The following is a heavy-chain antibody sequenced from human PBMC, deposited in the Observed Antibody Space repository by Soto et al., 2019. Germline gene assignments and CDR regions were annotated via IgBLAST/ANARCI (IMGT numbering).Heavy chain of an antibody. V-gene: IGHV1-3*01. J-gene: IGHJ4*02. CDR2: INAGNGNT. CDR3: ARDLSPQIDY. Sequence: GESLKISCKGSGYSFTSYWIGWVRQAPGQRLEWMGWINAGNGNTKYSQKFQGRVTITRDTSASTAYMELSSLRSEDTAVYYCARDLSPQIDYWGQGTLVTVSS. CDR1: GYSFTSYW.